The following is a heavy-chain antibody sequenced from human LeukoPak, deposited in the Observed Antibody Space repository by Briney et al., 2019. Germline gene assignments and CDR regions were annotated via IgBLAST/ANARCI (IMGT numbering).Heavy chain of an antibody. Sequence: PSETLSLTCTVSGGSISSYYWSWIRQPPGKGLEWIGYIYYTGSTNYTPSLKSRVTISVDTSKNQFSLRLSSVTAADTAVYYCARDIGYCSGGSCYFGTVDIWGQGTMVTVSS. V-gene: IGHV4-59*01. CDR1: GGSISSYY. CDR2: IYYTGST. D-gene: IGHD2-15*01. J-gene: IGHJ3*02. CDR3: ARDIGYCSGGSCYFGTVDI.